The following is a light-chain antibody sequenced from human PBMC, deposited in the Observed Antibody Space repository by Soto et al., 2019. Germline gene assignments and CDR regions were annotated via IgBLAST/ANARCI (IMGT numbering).Light chain of an antibody. V-gene: IGKV3-20*01. J-gene: IGKJ2*01. CDR3: QQFGGTPPVT. Sequence: EIVMTQSPATLSVSPGERATLSCRASQSVSSNLAWYQQKPAQAPKLLIYGASDWATGIPDRFIGSGSGTDFTLTISRLEPEDFAVYFCQQFGGTPPVTFGQGTKVDIK. CDR2: GAS. CDR1: QSVSSN.